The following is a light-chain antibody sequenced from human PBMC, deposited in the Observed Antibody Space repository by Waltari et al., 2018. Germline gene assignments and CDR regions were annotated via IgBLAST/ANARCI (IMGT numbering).Light chain of an antibody. Sequence: DIQMTQSPNSLSASLGDRVTITCRASQAISNSLAWYQQQPGQAPRLLLFGASRLESGVPSRFSGSGSGTDYTLTISSLQPEDVATFYCQQYYRLPLTFGGGTKVELK. V-gene: IGKV1-NL1*01. CDR1: QAISNS. CDR2: GAS. CDR3: QQYYRLPLT. J-gene: IGKJ4*01.